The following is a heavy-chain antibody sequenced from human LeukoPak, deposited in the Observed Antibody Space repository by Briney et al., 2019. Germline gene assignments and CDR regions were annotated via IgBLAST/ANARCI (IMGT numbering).Heavy chain of an antibody. V-gene: IGHV4-34*01. D-gene: IGHD6-13*01. CDR3: ARGSAAGSTFPFDY. Sequence: PSETLSLTCAVYGGSFSGYYWSWIRQPPGKGLEWIGEINHSGSTNYNPSLKSRVTISVDTSRNQFSLKLSSVTAADTAVYYCARGSAAGSTFPFDYWGQGTLVTVSS. J-gene: IGHJ4*02. CDR1: GGSFSGYY. CDR2: INHSGST.